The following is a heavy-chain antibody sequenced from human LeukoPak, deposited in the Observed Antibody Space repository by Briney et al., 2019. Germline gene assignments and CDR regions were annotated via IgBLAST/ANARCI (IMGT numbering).Heavy chain of an antibody. CDR2: ISGSGGST. D-gene: IGHD1-26*01. CDR1: GFTFSSYS. CDR3: ARGVGATKRRDRFSWFDP. Sequence: GGSLRLSCAASGFTFSSYSMNWVRQAPGKGLEWVSAISGSGGSTYYADSVKGRFTISRDNAKNSLYLQMNSLRAEDMALYYCARGVGATKRRDRFSWFDPWGQGTLVTVSS. V-gene: IGHV3-23*01. J-gene: IGHJ5*02.